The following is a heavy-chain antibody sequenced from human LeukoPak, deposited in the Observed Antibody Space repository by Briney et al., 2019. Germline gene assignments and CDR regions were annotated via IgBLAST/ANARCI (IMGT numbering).Heavy chain of an antibody. J-gene: IGHJ6*02. CDR1: GFTFSSYG. Sequence: GRSLRLSCAASGFTFSSYGMHWVRQAPGKGLEWVAVIWYDGSNKYYADSVKGRFTISRDNSKNTLYLQMNSLRAEDTAVYYCARDIYCSSTSCYAGWDYYYYGMDVWGQGTTVTVSS. CDR3: ARDIYCSSTSCYAGWDYYYYGMDV. D-gene: IGHD2-2*01. V-gene: IGHV3-33*01. CDR2: IWYDGSNK.